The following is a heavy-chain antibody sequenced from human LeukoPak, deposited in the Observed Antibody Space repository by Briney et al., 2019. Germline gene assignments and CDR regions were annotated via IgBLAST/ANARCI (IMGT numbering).Heavy chain of an antibody. Sequence: PGGSLRLSCAASGFTFSSYSMNWVRQAPGKGLEWVSSISSSSSYIYYADSVKGRFTISRDNAKNSLYLQMNSLRAEDTAVYYCAKEGAYDSSGYYWGFDYWGQGTLVTVSS. CDR2: ISSSSSYI. J-gene: IGHJ4*02. D-gene: IGHD3-22*01. V-gene: IGHV3-21*04. CDR3: AKEGAYDSSGYYWGFDY. CDR1: GFTFSSYS.